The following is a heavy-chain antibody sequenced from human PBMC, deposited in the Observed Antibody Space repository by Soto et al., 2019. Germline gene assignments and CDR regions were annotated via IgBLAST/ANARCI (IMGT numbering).Heavy chain of an antibody. Sequence: QVQLVQSGAEVKKPGSSVKVSCKASGGTLSSYSFVWMRQAPGQGLEWMGRIITILDRANYAQKFQGRVNITADKPTSTSFMELSSLRSEDTAVYYCARLTGDDEGNWFDPWGQGTLVTVSS. CDR3: ARLTGDDEGNWFDP. CDR1: GGTLSSYS. CDR2: IITILDRA. J-gene: IGHJ5*02. D-gene: IGHD1-1*01. V-gene: IGHV1-69*02.